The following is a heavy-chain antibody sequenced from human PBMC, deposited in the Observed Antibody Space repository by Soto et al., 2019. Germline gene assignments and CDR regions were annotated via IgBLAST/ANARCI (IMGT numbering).Heavy chain of an antibody. Sequence: GESLTISCKGSGYSFSSYWIGWVRQMPGKGLEWMGIIYPDDSDTRYSPSFQGQVSFSADKSITTAYLQWSSLKASDTATYYCATRLGYCSGTSCYEDDYWGQGTLVTVSS. CDR2: IYPDDSDT. J-gene: IGHJ4*02. CDR1: GYSFSSYW. V-gene: IGHV5-51*01. CDR3: ATRLGYCSGTSCYEDDY. D-gene: IGHD2-2*01.